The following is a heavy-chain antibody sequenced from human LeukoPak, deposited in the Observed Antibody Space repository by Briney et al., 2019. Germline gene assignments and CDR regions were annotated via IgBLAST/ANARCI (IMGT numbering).Heavy chain of an antibody. V-gene: IGHV3-30*18. Sequence: GGSLRLSCAASGFTFSSYGMHWVRQAPGKGLEWVAVISYDGSNKYYADSVKGRFTISRDNSKNTLYLQMNSLRAEDTAVYYCAKAGGGSYDGIDYWGQGTLVTVSS. J-gene: IGHJ4*02. CDR2: ISYDGSNK. D-gene: IGHD1-26*01. CDR3: AKAGGGSYDGIDY. CDR1: GFTFSSYG.